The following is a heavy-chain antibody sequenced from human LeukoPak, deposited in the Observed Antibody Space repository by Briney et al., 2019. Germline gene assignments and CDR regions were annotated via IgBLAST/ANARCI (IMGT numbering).Heavy chain of an antibody. CDR1: GFTISSYP. V-gene: IGHV3-74*01. J-gene: IGHJ6*02. D-gene: IGHD3-10*02. CDR3: ARDLHYYVAMDV. CDR2: INGDGSST. Sequence: GGSLRLSCAASGFTISSYPMHWVRQAPGKGLVWLSRINGDGSSTNYANSVKGRFTISRHNAKNTLYLQMNSLRADDTALYYCARDLHYYVAMDVWGQGTTVTVSS.